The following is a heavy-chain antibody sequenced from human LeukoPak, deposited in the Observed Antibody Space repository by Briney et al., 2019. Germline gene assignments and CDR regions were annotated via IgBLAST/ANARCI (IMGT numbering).Heavy chain of an antibody. CDR1: GYTLTELS. Sequence: ASVKVSCKVSGYTLTELSMHWVRQAPGKGLEWMGGFDPEDGETIYAQKFQGRVTMTEDTSTDTAYMELRSLRSDDTAVYYCARWVSGWYGVGDAFDIWGQGTMVTVSS. D-gene: IGHD6-19*01. J-gene: IGHJ3*02. V-gene: IGHV1-24*01. CDR2: FDPEDGET. CDR3: ARWVSGWYGVGDAFDI.